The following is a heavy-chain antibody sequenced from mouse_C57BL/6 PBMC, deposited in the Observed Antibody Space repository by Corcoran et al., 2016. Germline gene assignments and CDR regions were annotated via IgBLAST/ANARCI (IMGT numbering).Heavy chain of an antibody. J-gene: IGHJ4*01. V-gene: IGHV14-2*01. CDR2: NDPEDGKT. CDR1: GLNIKDYY. Sequence: EVQLQQSGAALVKPGATVKLSCTADGLNIKDYYMHWVKQRTEHGLEWIGRNDPEDGKTKYAPKFQGKATITASTSSNTAYLQLSSLTSEDTAVYYFASDSSGYFNTSYYAMDYLGQGTSVTVSS. CDR3: ASDSSGYFNTSYYAMDY. D-gene: IGHD3-2*02.